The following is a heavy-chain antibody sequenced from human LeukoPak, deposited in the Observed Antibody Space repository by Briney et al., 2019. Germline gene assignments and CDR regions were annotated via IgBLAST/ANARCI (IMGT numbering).Heavy chain of an antibody. J-gene: IGHJ3*02. Sequence: ASVKVSCKASGGTFSSYAISWVRQAPGQGLEWMGGIIPIFGTANYAQKFQGRVTITADESTSTAYMELSSLRSEYTAVYYCASDYGDYSYAFDIWGQGRMVTVSS. CDR3: ASDYGDYSYAFDI. V-gene: IGHV1-69*13. CDR2: IIPIFGTA. D-gene: IGHD4-17*01. CDR1: GGTFSSYA.